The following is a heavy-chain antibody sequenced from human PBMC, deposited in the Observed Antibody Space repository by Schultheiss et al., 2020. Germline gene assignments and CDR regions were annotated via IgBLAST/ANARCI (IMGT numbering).Heavy chain of an antibody. CDR1: GFTFSSYS. CDR2: ISSSSSYI. J-gene: IGHJ6*02. V-gene: IGHV3-21*01. D-gene: IGHD6-6*01. CDR3: AREASSPDYYYYGMDV. Sequence: GESLRLSCAASGFTFSSYSMNWVRQAPGKGLEWVSSISSSSSYIYYADSVKGRFTISRDNAKNSLYLQMNSLRAEDTAVYYCAREASSPDYYYYGMDVWGQGTTVTV.